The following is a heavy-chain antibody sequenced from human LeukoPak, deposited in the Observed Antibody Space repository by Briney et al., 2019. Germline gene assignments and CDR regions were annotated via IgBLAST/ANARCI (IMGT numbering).Heavy chain of an antibody. J-gene: IGHJ4*02. CDR1: GFTFSSYS. Sequence: PGRSLRLSCAASGFTFSSYSMHWVRQAPGKGLKWLALIWYDGSNRYYADSVKGRFTISRDTSKNTLYLQMNSLRAEDTAVYYCARASDHYDTYPDSWGQGTLVTVSS. CDR2: IWYDGSNR. CDR3: ARASDHYDTYPDS. V-gene: IGHV3-33*01. D-gene: IGHD3-22*01.